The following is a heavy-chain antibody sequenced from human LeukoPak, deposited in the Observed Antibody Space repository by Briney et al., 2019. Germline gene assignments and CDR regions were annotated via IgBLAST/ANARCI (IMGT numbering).Heavy chain of an antibody. V-gene: IGHV3-43D*03. J-gene: IGHJ6*02. CDR1: GFTFDNYA. CDR2: IRWDGGST. D-gene: IGHD3-10*01. CDR3: AKGQHYYGSGSYYNRQLKYGMDV. Sequence: PGGSLRLSCAASGFTFDNYAMHWVRQAPGKGVEWVSLIRWDGGSTYYADSVKGRFTISRDNSKNSLYLQMNSLRAEGTALYYCAKGQHYYGSGSYYNRQLKYGMDVWGQGTTVTVSS.